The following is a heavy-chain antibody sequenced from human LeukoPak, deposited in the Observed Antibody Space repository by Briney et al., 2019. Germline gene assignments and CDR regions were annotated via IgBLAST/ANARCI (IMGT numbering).Heavy chain of an antibody. V-gene: IGHV3-64*01. CDR2: ISSNGGST. J-gene: IGHJ4*02. CDR1: GFTFSSYA. CDR3: ARVLNILTGYYNFDY. D-gene: IGHD3-9*01. Sequence: GGSLRLSCAASGFTFSSYAMHWVRQAPGKGLEYVSAISSNGGSTYYANSVKGRFTISRDNSKNTLYLQMGSLRAEDMAVYYCARVLNILTGYYNFDYWGQGTLVTVSS.